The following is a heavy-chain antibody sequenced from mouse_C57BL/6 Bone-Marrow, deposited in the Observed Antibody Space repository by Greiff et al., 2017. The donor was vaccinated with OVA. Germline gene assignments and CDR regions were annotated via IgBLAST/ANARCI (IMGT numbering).Heavy chain of an antibody. Sequence: QVQLQQPGAELVKPGASVKMSCKASGYTFTSYWITWVKQRPGQGLEWIGDIYPGSGSTNYNEKFKSKATLTVDTSSSTAYMQLSSLTSEDSAVYYCARDITTVVAGDWYFDVWGTGPTVTVSS. CDR3: ARDITTVVAGDWYFDV. D-gene: IGHD1-1*01. V-gene: IGHV1-55*01. CDR1: GYTFTSYW. CDR2: IYPGSGST. J-gene: IGHJ1*03.